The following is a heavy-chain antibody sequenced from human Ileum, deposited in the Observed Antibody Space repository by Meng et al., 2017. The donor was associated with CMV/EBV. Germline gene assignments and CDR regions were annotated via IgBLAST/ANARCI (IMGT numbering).Heavy chain of an antibody. V-gene: IGHV4-30-2*05. Sequence: AVSGGADGNDSESWSWIRQQGGKGLEWIQYIYCSGRPYYNPHLKSQVTISIDTSNSQFSLKLSSVTAADTAVYYCASDIGGLAKVDYWGQGTLVTVSS. J-gene: IGHJ4*02. CDR1: GGADGNDSES. CDR3: ASDIGGLAKVDY. D-gene: IGHD1-26*01. CDR2: IYCSGRP.